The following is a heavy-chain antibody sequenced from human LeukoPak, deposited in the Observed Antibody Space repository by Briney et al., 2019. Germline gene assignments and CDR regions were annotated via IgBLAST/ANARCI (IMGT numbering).Heavy chain of an antibody. Sequence: PSETLSLTCTISGGSISSYYWSWIRQPPGKGLEWIGYVYYSGSTNYDPSLKSRVTISVDTSKNQFSLKLNSVTAADTAVYFCARCANTAWYSFDYWGQGSLVTVSS. J-gene: IGHJ4*02. CDR3: ARCANTAWYSFDY. CDR1: GGSISSYY. CDR2: VYYSGST. V-gene: IGHV4-59*01. D-gene: IGHD2-21*02.